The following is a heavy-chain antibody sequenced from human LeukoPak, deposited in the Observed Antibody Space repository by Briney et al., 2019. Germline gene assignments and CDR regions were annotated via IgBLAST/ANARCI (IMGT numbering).Heavy chain of an antibody. V-gene: IGHV1-2*02. D-gene: IGHD2-2*01. CDR2: INPNSGGT. J-gene: IGHJ4*02. CDR1: GYTFSGYY. CDR3: AGARYCSSTSCSQVFDY. Sequence: GASVKVSCKASGYTFSGYYMHWVRQAPGQGVEWMGWINPNSGGTNYAQKFQGRVTMTRDTSISTAYMELSRLRSDDTAVYYCAGARYCSSTSCSQVFDYWGQGTLVTVSS.